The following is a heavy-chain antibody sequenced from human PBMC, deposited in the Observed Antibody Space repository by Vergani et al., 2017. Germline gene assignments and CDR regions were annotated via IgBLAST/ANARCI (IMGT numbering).Heavy chain of an antibody. V-gene: IGHV1-69*11. CDR2: IITSLATT. Sequence: QVQLVQSGAEVKKPGSSVKVSCKASGGTFSSYALHWVRQAPGQGLEWMGIIITSLATTIYAQKFQGRVTITADESTSTAYMELSSLKSEDTAVFYCARATCSGGSCYRGFEYWGQGSLITVSS. D-gene: IGHD2-15*01. CDR3: ARATCSGGSCYRGFEY. J-gene: IGHJ4*02. CDR1: GGTFSSYA.